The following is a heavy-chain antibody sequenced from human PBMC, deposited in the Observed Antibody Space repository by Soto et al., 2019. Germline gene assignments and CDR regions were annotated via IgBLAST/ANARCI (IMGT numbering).Heavy chain of an antibody. CDR1: EFSFSNYG. CDR2: ISTNGRSK. Sequence: GGSLRLSCAASEFSFSNYGMHWVRHARGKGLEWIADISTNGRSKSYAASVRGRFTISRDNTKNSMYLQMNSLRDDDTAVYYCVRDRDLRDYYGMDVWGQGTTVTVSS. D-gene: IGHD3-10*01. CDR3: VRDRDLRDYYGMDV. J-gene: IGHJ6*02. V-gene: IGHV3-48*02.